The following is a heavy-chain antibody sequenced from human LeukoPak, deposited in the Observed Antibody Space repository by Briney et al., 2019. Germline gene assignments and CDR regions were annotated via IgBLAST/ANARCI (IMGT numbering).Heavy chain of an antibody. CDR1: GFRFSSYG. CDR3: AKNSLSSRLRYFDY. CDR2: ISYDESNK. D-gene: IGHD4-17*01. V-gene: IGHV3-30*18. Sequence: PGRSLRLSCAASGFRFSSYGMHWVRQAPGKGLEWVAVISYDESNKFYEDSVKGRFTISRDNSKNTLFLQMNSLRTEDTAVYYCAKNSLSSRLRYFDYWGQGTLVTVSS. J-gene: IGHJ4*02.